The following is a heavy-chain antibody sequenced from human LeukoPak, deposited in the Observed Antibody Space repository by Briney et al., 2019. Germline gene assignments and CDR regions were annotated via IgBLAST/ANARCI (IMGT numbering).Heavy chain of an antibody. CDR3: ARSAQRDTELDY. V-gene: IGHV1-46*01. Sequence: ASVKVSCKASGYTFTTYYMHWVRQAPGEGLEWMGLINPSGGSTYYAQKFLGRVTMTRDTSTSTVYMELSSLTSGDTAVYYCARSAQRDTELDYWGQGIVVTVSS. CDR2: INPSGGST. CDR1: GYTFTTYY. D-gene: IGHD5-18*01. J-gene: IGHJ4*02.